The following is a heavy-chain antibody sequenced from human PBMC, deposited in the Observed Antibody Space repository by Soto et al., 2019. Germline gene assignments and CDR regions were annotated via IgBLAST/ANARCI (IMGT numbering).Heavy chain of an antibody. CDR2: IVVGSGNT. CDR1: GFTFTSSA. V-gene: IGHV1-58*01. J-gene: IGHJ4*02. Sequence: SVKVSCKASGFTFTSSAVQWVRQARGQRLEWIGWIVVGSGNTNYAQKFQERVTITRDMSTSTAYMELISLRSENTAVYYCAADYYDTRGYYFDYWGQGTLVTVSS. D-gene: IGHD3-22*01. CDR3: AADYYDTRGYYFDY.